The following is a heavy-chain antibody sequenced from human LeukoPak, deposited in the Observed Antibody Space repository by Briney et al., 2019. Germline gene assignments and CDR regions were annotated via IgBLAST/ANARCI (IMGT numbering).Heavy chain of an antibody. CDR3: ATMGRYDILTGYYKDFDY. V-gene: IGHV1-2*06. J-gene: IGHJ4*02. D-gene: IGHD3-9*01. CDR2: INPNSGGT. Sequence: ASVKVSCKASGYTFTGYYMHWVRQAPGQGLEWMGRINPNSGGTNYAQKFQGRVTMTRDTSISTAYMELSRLRSDDTAVYYCATMGRYDILTGYYKDFDYWGQGTLVTVSS. CDR1: GYTFTGYY.